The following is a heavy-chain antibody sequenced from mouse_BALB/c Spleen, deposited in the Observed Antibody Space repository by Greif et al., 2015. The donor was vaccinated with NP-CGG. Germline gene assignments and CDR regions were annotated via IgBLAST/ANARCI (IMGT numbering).Heavy chain of an antibody. J-gene: IGHJ4*01. CDR3: VSSYYYGSSYYAMDY. V-gene: IGHV1-7*01. CDR2: INPSTGYT. CDR1: GYTFTSYW. D-gene: IGHD1-1*01. Sequence: VQLQQSGAELAKPGASVKMSCKASGYTFTSYWMHWVKQRPGQGLEWIGYINPSTGYTEYNRKFKDKATLTADKSSSSAYMQLSSLTSEDSAVYYCVSSYYYGSSYYAMDYWGQGTSVTVSS.